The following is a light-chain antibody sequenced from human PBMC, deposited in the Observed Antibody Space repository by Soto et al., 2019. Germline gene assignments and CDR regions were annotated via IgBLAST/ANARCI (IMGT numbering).Light chain of an antibody. CDR3: LISFNGDRV. CDR1: TGSVTSGHS. Sequence: QAVVTQEPSLTVSPGGTVTLTCASSTGSVTSGHSPYWFQQKPGQAPRTLIYATSNKHPWTPARFSGSLLGGKAALTLSGAQPEDEADYYCLISFNGDRVFGGGTKVTVL. J-gene: IGLJ3*02. CDR2: ATS. V-gene: IGLV7-46*01.